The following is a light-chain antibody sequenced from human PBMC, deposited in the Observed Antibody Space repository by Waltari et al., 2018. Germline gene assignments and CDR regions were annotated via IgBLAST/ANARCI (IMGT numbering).Light chain of an antibody. V-gene: IGKV3-20*01. CDR2: GAA. CDR3: QKYGTLPAT. CDR1: QSVSRW. Sequence: PCSASQSVSRWLAWYQQKPGQPTVLLIYGAASRANGIPDRFSGSGSGTDFSLTISRLEPEDSAVYYCQKYGTLPATFGQGTKVEVK. J-gene: IGKJ1*01.